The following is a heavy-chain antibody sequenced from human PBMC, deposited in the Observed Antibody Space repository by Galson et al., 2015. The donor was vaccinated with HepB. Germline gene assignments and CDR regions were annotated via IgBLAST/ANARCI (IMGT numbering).Heavy chain of an antibody. D-gene: IGHD6-19*01. J-gene: IGHJ4*02. CDR2: ISATGGST. Sequence: SLRLSCAASGFTFSNYAMSWVRQAPGKGLKWVSGISATGGSTYYADSVKGRFTLVTDKSKNTPFLRMSSLRVEDTAVYYCAKDQYSTGRVRLDDWGQGTLVTVSS. V-gene: IGHV3-23*01. CDR3: AKDQYSTGRVRLDD. CDR1: GFTFSNYA.